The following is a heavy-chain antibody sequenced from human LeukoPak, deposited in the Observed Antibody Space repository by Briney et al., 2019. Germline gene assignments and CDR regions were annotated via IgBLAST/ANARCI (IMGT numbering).Heavy chain of an antibody. CDR2: IYSSGSA. CDR3: ARHTAYSSILDY. D-gene: IGHD6-13*01. J-gene: IGHJ4*02. CDR1: GGSISSYY. Sequence: SETLSLTCTVSGGSISSYYWSWLRQPPGKGLEWIGHIYSSGSANYNPSLKSRVTISVDTSKNQFSLKLSSVTAADTAVYYCARHTAYSSILDYWGQGTLVTVSS. V-gene: IGHV4-59*08.